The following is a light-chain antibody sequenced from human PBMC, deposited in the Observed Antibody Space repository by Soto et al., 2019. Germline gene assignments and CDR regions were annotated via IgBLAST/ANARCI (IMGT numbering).Light chain of an antibody. J-gene: IGKJ5*01. CDR1: QSINAW. CDR2: QAS. V-gene: IGKV1-5*03. CDR3: QHYDSYSSIA. Sequence: DIQMTQSPSTLSASVGDRVTIACRASQSINAWLAWYQQKPGKAPNLLIYQASTLQIGVPSRFSGSGSGTEFTLTINSLQPVDFATYFCQHYDSYSSIAFGQGTRLEIK.